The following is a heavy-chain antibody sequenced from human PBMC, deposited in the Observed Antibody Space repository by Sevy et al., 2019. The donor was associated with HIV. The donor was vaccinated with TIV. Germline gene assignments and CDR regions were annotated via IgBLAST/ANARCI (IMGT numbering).Heavy chain of an antibody. D-gene: IGHD6-13*01. Sequence: GGSLRLSCAASGFSFSGYAMSWVRQAPGKGLEWVSGVRSRGGSTFYADSVKGRFYITRENSKNTLYLQMNSLSAEDTAVDYCAKEGAAIGIPYFDYWGQGTLVTVSS. CDR1: GFSFSGYA. J-gene: IGHJ4*02. V-gene: IGHV3-23*01. CDR2: VRSRGGST. CDR3: AKEGAAIGIPYFDY.